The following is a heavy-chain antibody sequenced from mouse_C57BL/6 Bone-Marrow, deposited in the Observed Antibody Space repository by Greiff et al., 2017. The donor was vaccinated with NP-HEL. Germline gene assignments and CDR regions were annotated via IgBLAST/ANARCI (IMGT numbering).Heavy chain of an antibody. V-gene: IGHV5-16*01. CDR1: GFTFSDYS. CDR2: INSDGSST. D-gene: IGHD2-4*01. J-gene: IGHJ4*01. CDR3: AREGGLRRRTDAMDY. Sequence: EVKLMESEGGLVQPGSSMKLSCTASGFTFSDYSMAWVRQVPEKGLEWVANINSDGSSTYYLHSLKSRFIISRDNAKNILYLQMSSLKSEDTATYYCAREGGLRRRTDAMDYEDRGTAVTVTS.